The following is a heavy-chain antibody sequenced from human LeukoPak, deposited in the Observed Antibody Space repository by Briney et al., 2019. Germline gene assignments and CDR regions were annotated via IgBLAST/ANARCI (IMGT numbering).Heavy chain of an antibody. CDR2: ISAYNGNT. CDR3: ARAPGSYYDILTGWPYFDY. CDR1: GYTFTSYG. J-gene: IGHJ4*02. D-gene: IGHD3-9*01. Sequence: ASVKVSCKASGYTFTSYGISWVRRAPGQGLEWIGWISAYNGNTNYAQKLQGRVTMTTDTSTSTAYMGLRSLRSDDTAVYYCARAPGSYYDILTGWPYFDYWGQGTLVTVSS. V-gene: IGHV1-18*01.